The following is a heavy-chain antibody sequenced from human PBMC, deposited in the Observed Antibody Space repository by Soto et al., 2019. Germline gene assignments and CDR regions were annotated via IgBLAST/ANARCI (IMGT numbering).Heavy chain of an antibody. D-gene: IGHD3-10*01. CDR3: EKIYGSGNNGYFDY. V-gene: IGHV3-30*02. CDR2: IWHDGSNK. Sequence: PGGSLRLSCAASGFTFNNYGMHRVRQAPGKGLEWVALIWHDGSNKYYADSVKGRFTISRDNSKNTLYLQMNSLRAEDTAVYYCEKIYGSGNNGYFDYWRQGTLVTVSS. CDR1: GFTFNNYG. J-gene: IGHJ4*02.